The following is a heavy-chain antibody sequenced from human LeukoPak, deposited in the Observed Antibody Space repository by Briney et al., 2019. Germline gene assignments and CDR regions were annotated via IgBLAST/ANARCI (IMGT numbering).Heavy chain of an antibody. J-gene: IGHJ4*02. V-gene: IGHV4-4*07. D-gene: IGHD3-10*01. CDR1: GGSISSYY. Sequence: SETLSLTCTVSGGSISSYYWSWIRQPAGKGLEWIGRIYTSGSTNYNPSLKSRVTMSVDTSKNQFSLKLSSVTAADTAVYYCAREGVYGSGTYDIDYWGQGTLVTVSS. CDR3: AREGVYGSGTYDIDY. CDR2: IYTSGST.